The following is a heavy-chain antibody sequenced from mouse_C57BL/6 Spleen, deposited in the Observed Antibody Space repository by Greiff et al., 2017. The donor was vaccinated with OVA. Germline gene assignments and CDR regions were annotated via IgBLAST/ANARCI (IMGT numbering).Heavy chain of an antibody. CDR3: ARAHYYGSHWYFDV. D-gene: IGHD1-1*01. Sequence: EVQRVESGGGLVKPGGSLKLSCAASGFTFSDYGMHWVRQAPEKGLEWVAYISSGSSTIYYAVTVKGRFTISRDNAKNTLFLQMTSLRSEDTAMYYCARAHYYGSHWYFDVWGTGTTVTVSS. J-gene: IGHJ1*03. CDR2: ISSGSSTI. V-gene: IGHV5-17*01. CDR1: GFTFSDYG.